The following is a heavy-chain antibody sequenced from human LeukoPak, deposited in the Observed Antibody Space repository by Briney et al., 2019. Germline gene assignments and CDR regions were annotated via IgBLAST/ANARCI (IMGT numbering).Heavy chain of an antibody. J-gene: IGHJ4*02. Sequence: ASVKVSCKASGYTFTSYGISWVRQAPGQGLEWMGWISAYNGNTNYAQKLQGRVTMTTDTSTSTAYMELRSLRSDDTAVYYCARGGYYYDSSGYYSRPRYFDYWGQGTLVTVSS. CDR1: GYTFTSYG. V-gene: IGHV1-18*01. D-gene: IGHD3-22*01. CDR3: ARGGYYYDSSGYYSRPRYFDY. CDR2: ISAYNGNT.